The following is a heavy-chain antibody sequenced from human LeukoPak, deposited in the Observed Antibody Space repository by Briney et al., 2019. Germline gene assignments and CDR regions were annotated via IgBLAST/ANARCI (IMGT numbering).Heavy chain of an antibody. D-gene: IGHD3-10*01. Sequence: GGPRRLSCAASGFTFGSYAMHWVRQAPGKGREWVAVISYDGSNKYYADSVKGRFTISRDNSKNTLYLQMNSLRAEDTAVYYCARSSPPWGVNRVHYFDYWGQGTLVTVSS. V-gene: IGHV3-30-3*01. J-gene: IGHJ4*02. CDR1: GFTFGSYA. CDR3: ARSSPPWGVNRVHYFDY. CDR2: ISYDGSNK.